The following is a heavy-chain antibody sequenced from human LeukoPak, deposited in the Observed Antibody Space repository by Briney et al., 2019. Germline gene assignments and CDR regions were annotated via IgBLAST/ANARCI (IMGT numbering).Heavy chain of an antibody. J-gene: IGHJ5*02. CDR3: APSRPQKGFDP. CDR2: IIPIFGTA. V-gene: IGHV1-69*13. Sequence: ASVKVSCKASGGTFSSYAISWVRQAPGQGLEWMGGIIPIFGTANYAQKFQGRVTITADESTSTAYMELSSPRSEDTAVYYCAPSRPQKGFDPWGQGTLVTVSS. CDR1: GGTFSSYA.